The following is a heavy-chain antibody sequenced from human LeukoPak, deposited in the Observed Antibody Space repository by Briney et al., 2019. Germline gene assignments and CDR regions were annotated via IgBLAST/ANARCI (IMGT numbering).Heavy chain of an antibody. CDR2: ISSSSSTI. Sequence: GGSLRLSYAASGFTFSSYSMNWVRQAPGKGLEWVSYISSSSSTIYYADSVKGRFTISRDNAKNSLYLQMNSLRAEDTAVYYCARDTSSDYGSVATPKVWGQGTLVTVSS. CDR1: GFTFSSYS. D-gene: IGHD3-16*01. CDR3: ARDTSSDYGSVATPKV. J-gene: IGHJ4*02. V-gene: IGHV3-48*01.